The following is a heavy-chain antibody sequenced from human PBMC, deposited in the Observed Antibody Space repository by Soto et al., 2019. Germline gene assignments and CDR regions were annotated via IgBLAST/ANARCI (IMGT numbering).Heavy chain of an antibody. D-gene: IGHD5-18*01. CDR2: ISGSGGST. Sequence: GGSLRLSCAASGFTFSSYAMSWVRQAPGKGLEWVSAISGSGGSTYYADSVKGRFTISRDNSKNTLYLQMNSLRVEDTAVYYCAKATDTAMVYSPFDYWGQGTLVTVSS. J-gene: IGHJ4*02. CDR3: AKATDTAMVYSPFDY. V-gene: IGHV3-23*01. CDR1: GFTFSSYA.